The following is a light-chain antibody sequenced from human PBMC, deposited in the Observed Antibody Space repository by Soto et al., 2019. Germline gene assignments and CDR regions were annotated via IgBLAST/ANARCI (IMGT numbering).Light chain of an antibody. Sequence: QSALTQPPSASGSPGQSVTISCTGTDEDLGGYNYVSWYQQRPGSVPKVIIFEVSQRPSGVPDRFSGSKSGNMASLTVSGLQAEDEASYYCSSYAGANSSIFGGGTKLTVL. V-gene: IGLV2-8*01. J-gene: IGLJ2*01. CDR2: EVS. CDR3: SSYAGANSSI. CDR1: DEDLGGYNY.